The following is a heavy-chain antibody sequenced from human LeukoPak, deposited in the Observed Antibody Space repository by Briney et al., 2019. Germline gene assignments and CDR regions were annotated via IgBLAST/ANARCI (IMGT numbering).Heavy chain of an antibody. CDR3: ARDFCSGGSCYPDAFDI. V-gene: IGHV3-33*01. D-gene: IGHD2-15*01. CDR1: GFTFSSYG. CDR2: IWYDGTNT. Sequence: GGSLRLSCAASGFTFSSYGMRWVRQAPGKGLEWVAVIWYDGTNTYYADSVKGRFTISGDNSKNTMYLQMNSLRAEDTAVYYCARDFCSGGSCYPDAFDIWGQGTMVTVSS. J-gene: IGHJ3*02.